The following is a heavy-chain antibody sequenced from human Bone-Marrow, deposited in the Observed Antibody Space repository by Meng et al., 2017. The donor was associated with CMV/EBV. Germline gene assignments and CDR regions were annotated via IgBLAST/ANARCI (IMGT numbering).Heavy chain of an antibody. D-gene: IGHD6-6*01. V-gene: IGHV3-30*02. CDR1: GFTFSSYS. Sequence: GESLKISCAASGFTFSSYSMNWVRQAPGKGLEWVAFIRYDGRNKYYADSVKGRFTISRDNSKNTLYLQMNSLRAEDRAVYYCAKMSQYSTNYYYYYGMDVWGQGTTVTVSS. J-gene: IGHJ6*02. CDR3: AKMSQYSTNYYYYYGMDV. CDR2: IRYDGRNK.